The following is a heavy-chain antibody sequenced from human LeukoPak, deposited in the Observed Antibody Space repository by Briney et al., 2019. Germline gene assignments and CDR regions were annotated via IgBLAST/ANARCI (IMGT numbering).Heavy chain of an antibody. V-gene: IGHV3-74*01. CDR2: ISPTGSTT. J-gene: IGHJ4*02. D-gene: IGHD6-13*01. CDR1: GFSFSGHW. Sequence: EGSLSLSCAASGFSFSGHWMHWARQLPGKGLVWVSRISPTGSTTSYADSVKGRFTVSRDNAKNTLYLQVNNLRAEDTAVYYCARGPSSNWSGLDFWGQGTLLTVSS. CDR3: ARGPSSNWSGLDF.